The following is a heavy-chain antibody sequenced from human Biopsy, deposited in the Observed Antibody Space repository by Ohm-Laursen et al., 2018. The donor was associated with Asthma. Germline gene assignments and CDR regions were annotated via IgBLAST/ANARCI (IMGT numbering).Heavy chain of an antibody. D-gene: IGHD4-17*01. J-gene: IGHJ5*02. V-gene: IGHV4-31*02. Sequence: TLSLTWTVSGGSINIGDYYWSWIRQHPVKGLEWIGYIYYSGSTYYNPSLKSRVSISLDTSKNQFSLSLTSVTAADTAVYYCARTTYGDDGFDPWGQGTLVIVSS. CDR1: GGSINIGDYY. CDR3: ARTTYGDDGFDP. CDR2: IYYSGST.